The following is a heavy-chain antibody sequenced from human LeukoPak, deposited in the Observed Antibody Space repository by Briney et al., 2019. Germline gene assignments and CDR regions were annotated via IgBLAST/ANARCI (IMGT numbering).Heavy chain of an antibody. D-gene: IGHD3-16*02. J-gene: IGHJ5*02. Sequence: GGSLRLSCSASGFTFNAYAMHWVRQAPGKGLEWVALISYDGSSKYYADSVKGRFTISRDNSKNTLYLQVNSLRSEDTAVYYCARDEGSYDYLSGSYRYNWFDPWGQGTLVTVSS. V-gene: IGHV3-30*04. CDR3: ARDEGSYDYLSGSYRYNWFDP. CDR1: GFTFNAYA. CDR2: ISYDGSSK.